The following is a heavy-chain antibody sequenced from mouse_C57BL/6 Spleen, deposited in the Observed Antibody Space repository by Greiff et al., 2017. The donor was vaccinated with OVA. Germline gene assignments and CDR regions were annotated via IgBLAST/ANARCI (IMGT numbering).Heavy chain of an antibody. Sequence: DVQLQESGGGLVQPKGSLKLSCAASGFTFNTYAMHWVRQAPGKGLEWVARISGKSSNYATYYADSVKDRFTISRDDSQSMLYLQMNNLKTEDTAMYYCVRVTGTEFAYWGQGTLVTVAA. D-gene: IGHD4-1*01. J-gene: IGHJ3*01. CDR1: GFTFNTYA. CDR3: VRVTGTEFAY. CDR2: ISGKSSNYAT. V-gene: IGHV10-3*01.